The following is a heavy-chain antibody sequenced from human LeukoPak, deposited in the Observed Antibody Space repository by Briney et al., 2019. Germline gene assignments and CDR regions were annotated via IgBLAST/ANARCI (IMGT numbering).Heavy chain of an antibody. J-gene: IGHJ3*02. CDR2: IYYSGST. CDR3: ARVGRVLSLGAFDI. V-gene: IGHV4-59*01. CDR1: GGSISSYY. D-gene: IGHD2-8*01. Sequence: SETLSLTCTVSGGSISSYYWSWIRQPPGKGLEWIGYIYYSGSTNYNPSLKSRVTISVDTSKNQFSLKLSSVTAADTAVYYCARVGRVLSLGAFDIWGQGTMVTVSS.